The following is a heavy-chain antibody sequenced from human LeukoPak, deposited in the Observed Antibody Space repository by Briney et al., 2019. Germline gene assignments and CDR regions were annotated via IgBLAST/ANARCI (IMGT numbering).Heavy chain of an antibody. V-gene: IGHV5-51*01. J-gene: IGHJ4*02. CDR1: GYIFTTYW. D-gene: IGHD5-24*01. CDR2: IYPGDSDT. Sequence: GXSLKISCKGSGYIFTTYWIGWVRQMPGKGLEWMGIIYPGDSDTRYSPSFQGHVTISADSSSSTAYLQWSSLKTSDTAIYYCASRKKGMATAGFDYWGQGTLVTVSS. CDR3: ASRKKGMATAGFDY.